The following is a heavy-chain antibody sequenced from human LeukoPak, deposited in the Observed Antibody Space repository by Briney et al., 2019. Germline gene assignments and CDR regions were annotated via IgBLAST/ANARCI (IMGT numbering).Heavy chain of an antibody. J-gene: IGHJ4*02. Sequence: TSETLSLTCTVSGGSISSSSYYWGWIRQPPGKGLEWIGSIYNSGSTYYNPSLKSRVTISVDTSKNQFSLKLSSVTAADTAVYYCARHLEVVVITLWSPYYFDYWGQGTLVTVSS. CDR3: ARHLEVVVITLWSPYYFDY. CDR2: IYNSGST. D-gene: IGHD3-22*01. CDR1: GGSISSSSYY. V-gene: IGHV4-39*01.